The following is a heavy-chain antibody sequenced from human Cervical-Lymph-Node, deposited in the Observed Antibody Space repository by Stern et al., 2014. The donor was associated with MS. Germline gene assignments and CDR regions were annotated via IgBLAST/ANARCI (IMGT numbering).Heavy chain of an antibody. CDR1: GFTVSRYS. CDR2: ISSTATYI. CDR3: AKYCSDSICNGFDH. Sequence: EVQLVESGGGLVKPGGSLRLSCAASGFTVSRYSMNWVRQAPGKGLEWVSSISSTATYIYYSDSVRGRFTISRDNAKTALFLQMNSLSVEDTAVYYCAKYCSDSICNGFDHWGQGALVTVSS. J-gene: IGHJ4*02. D-gene: IGHD2-15*01. V-gene: IGHV3-21*01.